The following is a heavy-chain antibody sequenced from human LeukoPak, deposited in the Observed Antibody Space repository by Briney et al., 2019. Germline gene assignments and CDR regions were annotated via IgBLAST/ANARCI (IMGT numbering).Heavy chain of an antibody. J-gene: IGHJ4*02. V-gene: IGHV3-7*01. CDR3: GRDIVDGGDDY. Sequence: GGSLRVSCVASGFTFTKHWMSWVRQAPGKWVEWVANIKEDGSVKNYMDSVKGRVTISRDKAKNSVSLQMNSLRAEGTAVYYCGRDIVDGGDDYWGQGTLVTVYS. CDR2: IKEDGSVK. D-gene: IGHD2-21*02. CDR1: GFTFTKHW.